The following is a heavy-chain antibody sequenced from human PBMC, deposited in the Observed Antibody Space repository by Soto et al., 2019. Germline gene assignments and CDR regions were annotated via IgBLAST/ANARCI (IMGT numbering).Heavy chain of an antibody. J-gene: IGHJ4*02. CDR1: GGSISSGGYS. Sequence: SETLSLTCAVSGGSISSGGYSWSWIRQPPGKGLEWIGYIYHSGSTYYNPSLKSRVTISVDRSKNQFSLKLSSVTAADTAVYYCARVSRYYDSSGYPLDYWGQGTLVTVSS. D-gene: IGHD3-22*01. V-gene: IGHV4-30-2*01. CDR2: IYHSGST. CDR3: ARVSRYYDSSGYPLDY.